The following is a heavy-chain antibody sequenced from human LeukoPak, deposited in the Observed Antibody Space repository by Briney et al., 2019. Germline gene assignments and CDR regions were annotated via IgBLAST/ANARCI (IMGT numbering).Heavy chain of an antibody. CDR1: GFTFR. CDR3: AKWVWGSSWYGGGAPDYYYYGMDV. CDR2: ISGSGGST. V-gene: IGHV3-23*01. Sequence: GGSLRLSCAASGFTFRMSWVRQAPGKGLEWVSAISGSGGSTYYADSVKGRFTISRDNSKNTLYLQMNSLRAEDTAVYYCAKWVWGSSWYGGGAPDYYYYGMDVWGQGTTVTVSS. D-gene: IGHD6-13*01. J-gene: IGHJ6*02.